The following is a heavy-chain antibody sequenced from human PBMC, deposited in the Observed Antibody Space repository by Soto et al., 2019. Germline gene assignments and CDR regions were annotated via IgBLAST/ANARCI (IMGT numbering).Heavy chain of an antibody. CDR2: IKSETVGGTT. CDR3: TTDNWFSTMVRRSHFGY. CDR1: RFSFNNAW. J-gene: IGHJ4*02. Sequence: EVPLVESGGGSEKPGGSLRLSCAASRFSFNNAWMTWVRQAPGKGLEWVGRIKSETVGGTTDYVAPVKGRFSNSRYDSKNMVYLKMNSLKAEDTAVYYFTTDNWFSTMVRRSHFGYRGQGTLVSVSS. V-gene: IGHV3-15*01. D-gene: IGHD3-10*01.